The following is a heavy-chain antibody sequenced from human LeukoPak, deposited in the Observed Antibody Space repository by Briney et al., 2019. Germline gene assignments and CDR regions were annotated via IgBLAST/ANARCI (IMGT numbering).Heavy chain of an antibody. CDR3: ARDPRYSGSYYDY. J-gene: IGHJ4*02. V-gene: IGHV1-2*02. CDR1: GYTFTGYY. CDR2: INPNSGGT. D-gene: IGHD1-26*01. Sequence: ASVKVSCKASGYTFTGYYMHWVRQAPGQGLEWMGWINPNSGGTNYAQKFQGRVTMTRDTSISTAYMELSRLRSDDTAVYYCARDPRYSGSYYDYWGQGTLVTVSS.